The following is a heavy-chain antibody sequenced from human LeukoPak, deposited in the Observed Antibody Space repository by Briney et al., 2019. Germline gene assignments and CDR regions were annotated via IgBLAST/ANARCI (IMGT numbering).Heavy chain of an antibody. CDR3: ARTYYYDSSGKTVWFDP. D-gene: IGHD3-22*01. J-gene: IGHJ5*02. CDR2: SYYSGST. Sequence: SETLSLTCTVSGSSISSGGYYWIWIRQHPGKGLEWIGYSYYSGSTYYNPSLKSRVTISVDTSKNQFSLKLSSVTAADTAVYYCARTYYYDSSGKTVWFDPWGQGTLVTVSS. CDR1: GSSISSGGYY. V-gene: IGHV4-31*03.